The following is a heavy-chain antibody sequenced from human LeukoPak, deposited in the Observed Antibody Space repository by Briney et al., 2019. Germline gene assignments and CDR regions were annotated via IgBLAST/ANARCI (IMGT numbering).Heavy chain of an antibody. J-gene: IGHJ4*02. CDR2: IDPSDSYT. CDR3: ATSSTPIVVGDY. Sequence: GASLRISCTGSGYIFTSYWISWVRQMPGKGLEWMGRIDPSDSYTNYSPAFQGHVTISADKSISTAYLQWSSLQASDTAMYYCATSSTPIVVGDYWGQGTLVTVSS. V-gene: IGHV5-10-1*01. CDR1: GYIFTSYW. D-gene: IGHD2-15*01.